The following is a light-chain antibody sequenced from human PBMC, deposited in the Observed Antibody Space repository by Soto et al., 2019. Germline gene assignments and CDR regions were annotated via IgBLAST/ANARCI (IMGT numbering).Light chain of an antibody. J-gene: IGKJ1*01. CDR3: QQYNSYST. CDR1: QSISSW. Sequence: DIQMTQSPSTLSASVGDRVTITCRASQSISSWLAWYKQKPGKAPKLLIYDASSLESGVPSSLSGSASGTEFTLTISSLQPDDFATYYCQQYNSYSTFGQGTKVDI. CDR2: DAS. V-gene: IGKV1-5*01.